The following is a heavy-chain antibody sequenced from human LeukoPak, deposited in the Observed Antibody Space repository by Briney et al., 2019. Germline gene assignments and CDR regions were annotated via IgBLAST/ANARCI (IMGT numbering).Heavy chain of an antibody. Sequence: PGGSLRLSCAASGFTFSTYGMHWVRQAPGKGLDWVAFIRYDGSERYYADSVKDRFTVSRDNSKNTPYLQMNSLRVEDTAVYYCAKVGYGWYEVDYWGQGTLVTVSS. D-gene: IGHD6-19*01. CDR2: IRYDGSER. CDR3: AKVGYGWYEVDY. CDR1: GFTFSTYG. J-gene: IGHJ4*02. V-gene: IGHV3-30*02.